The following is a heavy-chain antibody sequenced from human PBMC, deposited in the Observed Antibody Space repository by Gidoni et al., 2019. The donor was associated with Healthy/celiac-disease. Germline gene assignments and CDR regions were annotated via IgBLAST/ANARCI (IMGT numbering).Heavy chain of an antibody. Sequence: EVQLVESGGGLIQPGGSLRRSGAASGFTVSSNYMSWVRQAPGKGLEWVSVIYSGGRTSYAASVKGRFTISRDNSKNTLYLQMNSLRAEDTAVYYCAREYIVATMVYGMDVWGQGTTVTVSS. CDR2: IYSGGRT. V-gene: IGHV3-53*01. CDR1: GFTVSSNY. J-gene: IGHJ6*02. D-gene: IGHD5-12*01. CDR3: AREYIVATMVYGMDV.